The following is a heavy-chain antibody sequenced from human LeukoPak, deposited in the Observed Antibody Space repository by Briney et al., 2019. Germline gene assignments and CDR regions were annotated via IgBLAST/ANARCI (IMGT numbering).Heavy chain of an antibody. D-gene: IGHD3-3*01. CDR1: GGSFSGYY. CDR3: ATYLYDFWSGYYTGIMDV. CDR2: INHSGST. Sequence: DPSETLSLTCAVYGGSFSGYYWSWIRQPPGKGLEWIGEINHSGSTNCNPSFKSRVTISVDTSKNQFSLKLSSVTAADTAVYYCATYLYDFWSGYYTGIMDVWGKGTTVTVSS. J-gene: IGHJ6*03. V-gene: IGHV4-34*01.